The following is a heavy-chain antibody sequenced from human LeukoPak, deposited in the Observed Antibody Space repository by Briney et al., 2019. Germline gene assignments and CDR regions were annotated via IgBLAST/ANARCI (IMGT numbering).Heavy chain of an antibody. Sequence: ASVKVSCKASGYTFTSYDINWVRQATGQGLEWMGWMNPNSGNTGYAQKFKGRVTMTRNTSISTAYMELSSLRSEDTAVYYCARDAARQEWLVSSYYYYMDVWGKGTTVTISS. D-gene: IGHD6-19*01. V-gene: IGHV1-8*01. CDR1: GYTFTSYD. CDR2: MNPNSGNT. J-gene: IGHJ6*03. CDR3: ARDAARQEWLVSSYYYYMDV.